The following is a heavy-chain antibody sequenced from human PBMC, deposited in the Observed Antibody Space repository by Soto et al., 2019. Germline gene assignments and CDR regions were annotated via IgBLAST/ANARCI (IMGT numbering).Heavy chain of an antibody. J-gene: IGHJ4*02. CDR2: IIPRFGTT. V-gene: IGHV1-69*01. Sequence: QVQLVQSGAEVEKPGSSVSVSCKASGDSFSKYTVNWVRQAPRQGLEWMGGIIPRFGTTNYAPTLQDRVTITADESMNTVYMELSSLTSEDTALYYCARGRGLYNSGRSQLDSWGQGTLVTVSS. CDR1: GDSFSKYT. CDR3: ARGRGLYNSGRSQLDS. D-gene: IGHD1-26*01.